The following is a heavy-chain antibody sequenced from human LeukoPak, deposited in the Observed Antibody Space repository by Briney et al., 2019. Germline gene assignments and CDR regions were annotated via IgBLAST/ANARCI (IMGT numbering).Heavy chain of an antibody. D-gene: IGHD2-15*01. CDR2: IYPGDSDT. CDR1: GYSFTSYW. CDR3: ARRVGYCSGGSCYSGWFDP. J-gene: IGHJ5*02. Sequence: GESLKISCKGSGYSFTSYWIGWVRQMPGKGLEWMGIIYPGDSDTRYSPSFQGQVTISADKSISTAYLQWSSLKASDTAVYYCARRVGYCSGGSCYSGWFDPWGQGTLVTVSS. V-gene: IGHV5-51*01.